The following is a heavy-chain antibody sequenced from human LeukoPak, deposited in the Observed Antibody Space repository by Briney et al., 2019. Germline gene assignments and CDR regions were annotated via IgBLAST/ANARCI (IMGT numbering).Heavy chain of an antibody. V-gene: IGHV3-11*04. CDR2: ISSSGSTI. CDR3: ARESSTSLTVDY. J-gene: IGHJ4*02. CDR1: GFTFSDYY. Sequence: KPGGSLRLSCAASGFTFSDYYMSWIRQAPGKGLEWVSYISSSGSTIYYADSVKGRFTISRDNAKNSLYLQMNSLRAKDTAVYYCARESSTSLTVDYWGQGTLVTVSS. D-gene: IGHD2-2*01.